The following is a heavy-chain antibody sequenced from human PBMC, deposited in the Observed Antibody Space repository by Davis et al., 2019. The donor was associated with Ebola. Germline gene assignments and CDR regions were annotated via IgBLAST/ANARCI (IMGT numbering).Heavy chain of an antibody. D-gene: IGHD6-19*01. V-gene: IGHV4-34*01. CDR3: ASGGDSGCTY. CDR1: GGSFSGYY. Sequence: SQTLSLTCALYGGSFSGYYCSWIRQPPGKGLEWIGEINHSGSTNYNPSLKSRVTISVDTSKNQFSLKLSSVTAADTAVYYCASGGDSGCTYWGQGTLVTVSS. CDR2: INHSGST. J-gene: IGHJ4*02.